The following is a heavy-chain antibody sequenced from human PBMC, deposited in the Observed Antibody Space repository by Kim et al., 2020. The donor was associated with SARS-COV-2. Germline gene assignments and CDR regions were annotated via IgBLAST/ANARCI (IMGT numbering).Heavy chain of an antibody. J-gene: IGHJ4*02. Sequence: SETLSLTCTVSGGSISSSSYYWGWIRQPPGKGLEWIGSIYYSGSTYYNPSLKSRVTISVDTSKNQFSLKLSSVTAADTAVYYCARRRSTIRFLEWFGLHFDYWGQGTLVTVSS. V-gene: IGHV4-39*01. D-gene: IGHD3-3*01. CDR2: IYYSGST. CDR3: ARRRSTIRFLEWFGLHFDY. CDR1: GGSISSSSYY.